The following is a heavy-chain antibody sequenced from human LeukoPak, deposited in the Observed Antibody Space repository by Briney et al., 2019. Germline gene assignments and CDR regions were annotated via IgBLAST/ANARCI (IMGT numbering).Heavy chain of an antibody. J-gene: IGHJ5*02. CDR3: GRDETAATGIGLDP. CDR2: INPASGAT. CDR1: GYSFIAYH. V-gene: IGHV1-2*02. Sequence: SVKVSCKASGYSFIAYHIHWVRQAPGQGLEWMGWINPASGATVYGQKFQGRVTMTRDTSINTVYMDLSRLTSDDTAVYYCGRDETAATGIGLDPWGQGTLVTVSS. D-gene: IGHD6-13*01.